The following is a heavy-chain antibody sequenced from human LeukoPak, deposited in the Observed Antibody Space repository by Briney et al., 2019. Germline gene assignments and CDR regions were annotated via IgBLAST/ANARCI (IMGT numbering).Heavy chain of an antibody. J-gene: IGHJ4*02. CDR1: GGTFSGYA. CDR3: ARSRETGIQPGAFDY. V-gene: IGHV1-69*05. D-gene: IGHD2-2*02. Sequence: GASVKVSCKASGGTFSGYAISWVRQAPGQGLEWMGGIFPIFGTANYAQEFQGRVTITTDESTSTAYMELSSLRSEDTAVYYCARSRETGIQPGAFDYWGQGTLVTVSS. CDR2: IFPIFGTA.